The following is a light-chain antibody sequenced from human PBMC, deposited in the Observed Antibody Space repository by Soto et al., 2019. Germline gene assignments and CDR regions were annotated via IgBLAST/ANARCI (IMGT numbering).Light chain of an antibody. CDR3: SSYTRSSTRV. V-gene: IGLV2-14*01. CDR2: EVS. J-gene: IGLJ1*01. CDR1: SSDVGGYDY. Sequence: QSALTQPASVSGSPGQSITISCTGTSSDVGGYDYVSWYQLHPGKAPKLMVFEVSTRPSGVSYRFSGSKSGNTASLTISGLQAEDEADYYCSSYTRSSTRVFGTGTKLTVL.